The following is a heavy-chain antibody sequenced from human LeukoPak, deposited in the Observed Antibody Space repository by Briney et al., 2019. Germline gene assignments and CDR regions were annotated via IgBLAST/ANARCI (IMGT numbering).Heavy chain of an antibody. CDR3: AREIRHFDY. Sequence: PSETLSLTCTVSGGSISSGGYYWSWIRQPPGKGLEWIGYIYHSGSTYYNPSLKSRVTISVDRSKNQFSLKLSSVTAADTAVYYCAREIRHFDYWGQGTLVTVSS. V-gene: IGHV4-30-2*01. CDR1: GGSISSGGYY. CDR2: IYHSGST. J-gene: IGHJ4*02. D-gene: IGHD4-17*01.